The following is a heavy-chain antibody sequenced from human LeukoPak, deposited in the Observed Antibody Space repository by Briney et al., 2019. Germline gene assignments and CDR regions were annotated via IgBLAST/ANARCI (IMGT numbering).Heavy chain of an antibody. CDR3: ARAVTYYYDSSGYLYYFDY. J-gene: IGHJ4*02. Sequence: SETLSLTCTVSGGSISSSTYYWGWIRQPPGKGLEWIGSVYYSGSTNYNPSLKSRVTISVDTSKNQFSLKLSSVTAADTAVYYCARAVTYYYDSSGYLYYFDYWGQGTLVTVSS. D-gene: IGHD3-22*01. CDR2: VYYSGST. V-gene: IGHV4-39*07. CDR1: GGSISSSTYY.